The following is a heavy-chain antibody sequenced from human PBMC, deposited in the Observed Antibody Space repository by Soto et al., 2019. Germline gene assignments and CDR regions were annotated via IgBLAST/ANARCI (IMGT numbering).Heavy chain of an antibody. D-gene: IGHD2-2*01. J-gene: IGHJ6*02. CDR3: ARDPIECSSTRCYYYYYYGMDV. CDR1: GDSVSSNSAA. Sequence: SQTLPLTCAISGDSVSSNSAACNWIRQSPSRGLEWLGRTYYRSKWYNDYAVSVKSRITINPDTSKNQFSLQLNSVTPEDTAVYYCARDPIECSSTRCYYYYYYGMDVWGQGTTVTVSS. V-gene: IGHV6-1*01. CDR2: TYYRSKWYN.